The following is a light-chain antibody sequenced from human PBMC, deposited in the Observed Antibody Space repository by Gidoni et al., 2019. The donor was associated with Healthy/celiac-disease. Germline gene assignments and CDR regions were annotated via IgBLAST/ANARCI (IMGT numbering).Light chain of an antibody. CDR1: QSVRRN. CDR2: GAS. V-gene: IGKV3-15*01. Sequence: EIVMTQSPPTLSVSPGERATLSCRASQSVRRNLAWYQQKPGQAPRLLIYGASTRATGIPARFSGSGSGTEFTLTISSLQSEDFAVYYCQQYNNWPLFGGGTKVEIK. J-gene: IGKJ4*01. CDR3: QQYNNWPL.